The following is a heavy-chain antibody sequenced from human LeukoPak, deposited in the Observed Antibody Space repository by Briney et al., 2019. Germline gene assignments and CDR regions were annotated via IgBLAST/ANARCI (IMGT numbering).Heavy chain of an antibody. CDR3: ARRFGGDCYFAFDY. V-gene: IGHV4-59*08. J-gene: IGHJ4*02. CDR2: IYYSGST. D-gene: IGHD2-21*02. Sequence: PSETLSLTCTVSGGSISSYYWSWIRQPPGKGLEWIGYIYYSGSTNYNPSLKSRVTISVDTSKNQFSLKLSSVTAADTAVYYCARRFGGDCYFAFDYWGQGTLVTVSS. CDR1: GGSISSYY.